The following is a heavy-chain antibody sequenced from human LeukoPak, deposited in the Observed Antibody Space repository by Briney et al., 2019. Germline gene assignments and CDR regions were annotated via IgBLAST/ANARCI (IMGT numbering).Heavy chain of an antibody. CDR2: FSATDGSA. D-gene: IGHD6-13*01. CDR1: GFSVSNYG. J-gene: IGHJ3*01. V-gene: IGHV3-23*01. CDR3: ARARIAAAGTGAFDV. Sequence: GGSLRLSCAASGFSVSNYGMTWVRQAPGKGLEWVSAFSATDGSAQYAEPVKGRFTISRDNSKNSLYLQLNSLWDDDTAVYYCARARIAAAGTGAFDVWGQGTMVTVSS.